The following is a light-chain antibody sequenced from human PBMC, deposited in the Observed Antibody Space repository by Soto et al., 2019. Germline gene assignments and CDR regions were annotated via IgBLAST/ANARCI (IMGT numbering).Light chain of an antibody. V-gene: IGKV3-11*01. CDR1: QSVSTF. CDR2: DAS. J-gene: IGKJ4*01. Sequence: EIVLTQSPATLSLSPLERATLSCIASQSVSTFLAWYQQKPGQAPRLLIYDASNRATGIPVRFSGSGSGTDFTLTISSLEPEDFAVYYCQQRSKWPLTFGGGTKVDIK. CDR3: QQRSKWPLT.